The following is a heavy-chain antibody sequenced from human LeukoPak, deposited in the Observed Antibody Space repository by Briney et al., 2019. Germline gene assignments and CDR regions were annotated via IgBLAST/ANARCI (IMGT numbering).Heavy chain of an antibody. J-gene: IGHJ4*02. V-gene: IGHV4-39*01. D-gene: IGHD4-17*01. CDR2: IYYSGGT. CDR1: GGSISSSSYY. CDR3: ARHGNLANYGDYVGY. Sequence: SETLSLTCTVSGGSISSSSYYWGWIRQPPGKGLEWIGSIYYSGGTYYNPSLKSRVTISVDTSKNQFSLKLSSVTAADTAVYYCARHGNLANYGDYVGYWGQGTLVTVSS.